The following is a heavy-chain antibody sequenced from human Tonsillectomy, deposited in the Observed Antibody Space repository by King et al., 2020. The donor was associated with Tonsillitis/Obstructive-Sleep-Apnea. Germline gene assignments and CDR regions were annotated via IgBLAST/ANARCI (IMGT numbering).Heavy chain of an antibody. CDR2: INPDSGGT. V-gene: IGHV1-2*02. D-gene: IGHD3-3*01. CDR3: ARSQLEYCFDP. CDR1: GYTFTGYY. J-gene: IGHJ5*02. Sequence: VQLVVSGAEVTKPGASVKVSCRASGYTFTGYYMHWVRQAPGQGLEWMGWINPDSGGTKYAQKFQGRVTMTRDTSISTAYMELSRLRSDDTAVYYCARSQLEYCFDPWGQGTLVTVAS.